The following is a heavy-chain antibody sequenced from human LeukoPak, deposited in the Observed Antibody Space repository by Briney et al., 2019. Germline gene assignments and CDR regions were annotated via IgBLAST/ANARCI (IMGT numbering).Heavy chain of an antibody. D-gene: IGHD2-2*01. J-gene: IGHJ4*02. CDR3: ARPYCSSTSCYEVDY. Sequence: GESLKISCKGSGYSFTSYWIGWVLQMPGKGLEWMVIIYPGDSDTRYSPSFQGQVTISADKSISTAYLQWSSLKASDTAMYYCARPYCSSTSCYEVDYWGQGTLVTVSS. CDR1: GYSFTSYW. CDR2: IYPGDSDT. V-gene: IGHV5-51*01.